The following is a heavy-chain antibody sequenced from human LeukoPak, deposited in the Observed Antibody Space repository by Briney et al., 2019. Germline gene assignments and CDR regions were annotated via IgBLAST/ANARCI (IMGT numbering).Heavy chain of an antibody. CDR1: GFNFNGYN. V-gene: IGHV3-48*01. D-gene: IGHD1-14*01. CDR3: GRLPTLQNQAKHTSWDAFDI. CDR2: ISISGDIR. J-gene: IGHJ3*02. Sequence: PGGSLGLSCMGSGFNFNGYNMNWVRQAAGKGLEWIAYISISGDIRYYTDSVRGRFTISRDNAKNSLYLQMSSLRVDDTAVYYCGRLPTLQNQAKHTSWDAFDIWGRGTMITVSA.